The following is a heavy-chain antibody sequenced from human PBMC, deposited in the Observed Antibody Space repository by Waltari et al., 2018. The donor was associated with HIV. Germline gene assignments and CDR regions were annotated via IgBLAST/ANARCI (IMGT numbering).Heavy chain of an antibody. V-gene: IGHV1-18*01. J-gene: IGHJ4*02. D-gene: IGHD6-19*01. Sequence: QVQLVQSGAEVKKPGASVTVSCKASGYTFTSYGISWVRQAPGQGLEWMGWISAYNGNTNYPQKLQGRITMTTDTSTSTAYMKLRSLRSDDTAVYYCARDPGKQWLVAWYYFDYWGQGTLVTVSS. CDR3: ARDPGKQWLVAWYYFDY. CDR1: GYTFTSYG. CDR2: ISAYNGNT.